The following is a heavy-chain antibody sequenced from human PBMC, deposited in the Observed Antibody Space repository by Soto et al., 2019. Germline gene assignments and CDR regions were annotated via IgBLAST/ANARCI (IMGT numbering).Heavy chain of an antibody. D-gene: IGHD6-19*01. Sequence: QVQLQESGPGLVKPSQTLSLTCTVSGGSMSSGGYYWSWIRQHPGKGLEWIGYIYYSGSTNYNPSLKSRVTISVDTSKNQSSLKLNSVTAADTAVYYCARALAVAGSVPDYWGQGTLVTVSS. CDR2: IYYSGST. CDR3: ARALAVAGSVPDY. V-gene: IGHV4-31*03. J-gene: IGHJ4*02. CDR1: GGSMSSGGYY.